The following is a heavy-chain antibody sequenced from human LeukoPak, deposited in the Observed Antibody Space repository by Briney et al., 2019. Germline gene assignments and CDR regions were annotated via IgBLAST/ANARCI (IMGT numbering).Heavy chain of an antibody. V-gene: IGHV4-39*07. CDR3: ARGRRGYSYGSSFDY. CDR2: INHSGST. CDR1: GGSISSSSYY. D-gene: IGHD5-18*01. Sequence: PSETLSLTCTVSGGSISSSSYYWGWIRQPPGKGLEWIGEINHSGSTNYNPSLKSRVTISVDTSKNQFSLKLSSVTAADTAVYYCARGRRGYSYGSSFDYWGQGTLVTVSS. J-gene: IGHJ4*02.